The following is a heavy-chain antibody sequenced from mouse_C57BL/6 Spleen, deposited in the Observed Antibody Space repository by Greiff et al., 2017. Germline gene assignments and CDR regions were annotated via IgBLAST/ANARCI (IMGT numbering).Heavy chain of an antibody. CDR1: GFTFSDYG. D-gene: IGHD2-4*01. Sequence: EVKLMESGGGLVKPGGSLKLSCAASGFTFSDYGMHWVRQAPEKGLEWVAYISSGSSTIYYADTVKGRFTISRDNAKNTLFLQMTSLRSEDTAMYYCARPDYYYDYVNYWGQGTTLTVSS. J-gene: IGHJ2*01. CDR2: ISSGSSTI. CDR3: ARPDYYYDYVNY. V-gene: IGHV5-17*01.